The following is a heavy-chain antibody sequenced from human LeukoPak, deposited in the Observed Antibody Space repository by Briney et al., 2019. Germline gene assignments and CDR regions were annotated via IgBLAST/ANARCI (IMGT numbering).Heavy chain of an antibody. D-gene: IGHD3-10*01. V-gene: IGHV4-59*08. Sequence: SETLSLTCSVSGGSISSYYWSWIRQPPGKGLEWIGYIYNSGSTNYNPSLKSRVTISVDTSKNQFSLKLSSVTAADTAVYYCARARITMVRGVIAFDYWGQGTLVTVSS. CDR1: GGSISSYY. CDR2: IYNSGST. CDR3: ARARITMVRGVIAFDY. J-gene: IGHJ4*02.